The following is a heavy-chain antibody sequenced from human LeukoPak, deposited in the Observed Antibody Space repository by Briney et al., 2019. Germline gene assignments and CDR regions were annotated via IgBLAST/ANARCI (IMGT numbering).Heavy chain of an antibody. CDR3: ARGGSGYSYGKIDY. Sequence: GGSLRLSCVASGFTFGSYWMTWVRQAPGKGLEWVANIRQDGSEKYYVDSVKGRFTISRDNAKNSLYLQMNSLRAEDTAVYYCARGGSGYSYGKIDYWGQGTLVTVSS. CDR1: GFTFGSYW. CDR2: IRQDGSEK. D-gene: IGHD5-18*01. J-gene: IGHJ4*02. V-gene: IGHV3-7*01.